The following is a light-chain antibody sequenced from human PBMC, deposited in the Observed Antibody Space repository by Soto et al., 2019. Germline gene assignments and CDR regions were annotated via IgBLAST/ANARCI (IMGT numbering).Light chain of an antibody. CDR3: SSYTSTYIWV. CDR2: GVS. CDR1: SSGIGSHNF. V-gene: IGLV2-14*01. Sequence: QSALTQPASVSGSPGQSITISCTGTSSGIGSHNFVSWHQQHPGKAPKFIIYGVSNRPSGVSNRFSGSKSGNTASLTISGLQADDEADYYCSSYTSTYIWVFGGGTKLTVL. J-gene: IGLJ3*02.